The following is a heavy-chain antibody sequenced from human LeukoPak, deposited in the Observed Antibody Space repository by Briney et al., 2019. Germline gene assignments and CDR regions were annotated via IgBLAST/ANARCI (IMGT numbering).Heavy chain of an antibody. CDR2: IYPGASDT. Sequence: GESLKISFKGSGCSFTSYWIGWVRPMPGKGLEWMGIIYPGASDTIYSPSFQGQVTMSADKSINTAYLQWSSLKASGTAMYYCARRQGCSSTSCPPDYWGQGTLVTVSS. CDR1: GCSFTSYW. CDR3: ARRQGCSSTSCPPDY. D-gene: IGHD2-2*01. J-gene: IGHJ4*02. V-gene: IGHV5-51*01.